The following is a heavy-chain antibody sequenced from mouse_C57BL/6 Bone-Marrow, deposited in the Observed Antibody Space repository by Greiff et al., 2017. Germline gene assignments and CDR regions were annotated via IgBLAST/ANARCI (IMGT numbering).Heavy chain of an antibody. CDR1: GFNIKDDY. CDR2: IDPENGDT. D-gene: IGHD1-1*01. Sequence: VHVKQSGAELVRPGASVKLSCTASGFNIKDDYMHWVKQRPEQGLEWIGWIDPENGDTEYASKFQGKATITADTSSNTAYLQLSSLTSEDTAVYYCTPLYYGSSYFYWYFDVWGTGTTVTVSS. V-gene: IGHV14-4*01. CDR3: TPLYYGSSYFYWYFDV. J-gene: IGHJ1*03.